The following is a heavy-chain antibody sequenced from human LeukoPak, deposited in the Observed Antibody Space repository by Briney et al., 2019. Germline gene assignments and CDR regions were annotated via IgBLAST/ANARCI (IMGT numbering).Heavy chain of an antibody. D-gene: IGHD1-7*01. V-gene: IGHV3-23*01. J-gene: IGHJ6*03. CDR3: AKGGTGTTPTYYYYYMDV. Sequence: PGGSLRLSCAASGFTFSSYAMSWVRQAPGKGLEWVSAISGSGGSTYYADSVKGRFTISRDNSKNTLYLQMNSLRAEDTAVYYCAKGGTGTTPTYYYYYMDVWGKGTTVTVSS. CDR2: ISGSGGST. CDR1: GFTFSSYA.